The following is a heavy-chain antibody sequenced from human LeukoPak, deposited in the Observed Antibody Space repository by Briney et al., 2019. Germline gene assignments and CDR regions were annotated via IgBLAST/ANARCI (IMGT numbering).Heavy chain of an antibody. V-gene: IGHV3-30*02. Sequence: GGSLRLSCAASGFTFSSYGMHWVRQAPGKGLEWVPFIRYDGSNKYYADSVKGRFTISRDNSKNTLYLQMNSLRAEDTAVYYCARGQGSSGYYLDYWGQGTLVTVSS. CDR2: IRYDGSNK. D-gene: IGHD3-22*01. CDR3: ARGQGSSGYYLDY. J-gene: IGHJ4*02. CDR1: GFTFSSYG.